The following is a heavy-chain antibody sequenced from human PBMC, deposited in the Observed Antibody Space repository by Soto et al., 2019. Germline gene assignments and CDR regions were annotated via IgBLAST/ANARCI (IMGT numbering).Heavy chain of an antibody. J-gene: IGHJ6*02. V-gene: IGHV1-18*01. D-gene: IGHD3-16*01. CDR2: ISPYTGNT. CDR3: VMVDNYVTPTPQDV. CDR1: GYIFVNYG. Sequence: QVQRVQSGDEVKKPGASVKVSCKASGYIFVNYGIAWVRQAPRQGLEWMGWISPYTGNTHSASKVQGRLTMTTDTSTSTAYIDLGSLTSDDTAVYYCVMVDNYVTPTPQDVWGQGTTVTVSS.